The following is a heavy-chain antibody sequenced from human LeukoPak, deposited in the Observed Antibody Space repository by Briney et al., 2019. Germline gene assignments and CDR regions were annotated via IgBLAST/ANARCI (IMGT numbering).Heavy chain of an antibody. V-gene: IGHV1-46*01. CDR1: GYTFTSYY. J-gene: IGHJ6*02. CDR3: ARGGRYYYYGMDV. CDR2: INPSDVIT. Sequence: RASVKVSCKASGYTFTSYYMHWVGQAPGQGLEWMGIINPSDVITTYAQRFQGRVTMTRDASTSTVYMELSSLRSEDTAVYYCARGGRYYYYGMDVWGQGTTVTVSS.